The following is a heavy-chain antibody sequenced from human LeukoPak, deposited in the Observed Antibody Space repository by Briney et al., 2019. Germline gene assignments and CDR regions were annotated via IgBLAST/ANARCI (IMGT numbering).Heavy chain of an antibody. D-gene: IGHD3-22*01. CDR1: GGSISSYY. V-gene: IGHV4-59*01. Sequence: SETLSLTCTVSGGSISSYYWSWIRQPPGKGLEWIGYIYYSGSTNYNPSLKSRVTISVDTSKNQFSLKLSSVTAADTAVYYCAREEDYYDSSGYYYDAFDIWGQGTMVTVSS. CDR3: AREEDYYDSSGYYYDAFDI. J-gene: IGHJ3*02. CDR2: IYYSGST.